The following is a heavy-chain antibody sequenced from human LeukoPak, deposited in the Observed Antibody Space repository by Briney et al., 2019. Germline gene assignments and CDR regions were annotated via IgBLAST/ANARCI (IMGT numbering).Heavy chain of an antibody. J-gene: IGHJ4*02. Sequence: GGSLRLSCAASGFTFSSYSMNWVRQAPGKGLEWVSSISSSSSYIYYADSVKGRFTISRDNAKNSLYLQMNSLRAGDTAVYYCARGGLGYYFDYWGQGTLVTVSS. D-gene: IGHD6-19*01. CDR1: GFTFSSYS. CDR2: ISSSSSYI. CDR3: ARGGLGYYFDY. V-gene: IGHV3-21*01.